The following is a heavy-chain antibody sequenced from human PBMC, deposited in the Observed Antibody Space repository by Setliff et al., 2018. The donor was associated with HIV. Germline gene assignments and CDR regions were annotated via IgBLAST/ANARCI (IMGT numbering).Heavy chain of an antibody. CDR1: GDTFTTYN. Sequence: SVKVSCKAPGDTFTTYNIHWVRQAPGQGLEWVGIIDPGGRTTTYAQRFQGKVTLTSDTSTSTVYMELSSVASEDTAVYYCARAYSSSSPFYYGMDVWGQGTTVTVSS. CDR2: IDPGGRTT. CDR3: ARAYSSSSPFYYGMDV. D-gene: IGHD3-22*01. V-gene: IGHV1-46*01. J-gene: IGHJ6*02.